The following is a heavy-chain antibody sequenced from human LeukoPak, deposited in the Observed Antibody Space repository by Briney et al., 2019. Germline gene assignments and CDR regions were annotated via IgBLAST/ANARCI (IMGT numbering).Heavy chain of an antibody. CDR1: GHTFTSYG. V-gene: IGHV1-18*01. D-gene: IGHD3-22*01. Sequence: GASVKVSCKASGHTFTSYGFSWVRQAPGQGLEWMGWISAYNGNTNYAQKLQGRVTMTTDTSTSTAYIELRSLRSDDTAVYYCARDLSYSDSSGYYWGQGTLVTVSS. CDR3: ARDLSYSDSSGYY. CDR2: ISAYNGNT. J-gene: IGHJ4*02.